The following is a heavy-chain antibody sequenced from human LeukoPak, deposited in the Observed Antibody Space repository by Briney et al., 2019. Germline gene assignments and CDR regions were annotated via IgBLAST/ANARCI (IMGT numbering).Heavy chain of an antibody. CDR1: GYTFTSYG. CDR3: ARLGYCSSTSCPRKYYYYGMDV. D-gene: IGHD2-2*03. Sequence: GASVKVSCKASGYTFTSYGISWVRQAPGQGLEWMGWISAYNGNTNYAQKLQGRVTMTTDTSTSTAYMELRSLRSDDTAVYYCARLGYCSSTSCPRKYYYYGMDVWGQGTTVTVSS. CDR2: ISAYNGNT. J-gene: IGHJ6*02. V-gene: IGHV1-18*04.